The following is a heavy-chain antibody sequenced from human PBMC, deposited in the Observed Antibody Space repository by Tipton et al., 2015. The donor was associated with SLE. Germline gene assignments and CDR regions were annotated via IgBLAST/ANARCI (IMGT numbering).Heavy chain of an antibody. CDR3: AKTGGLRAY. J-gene: IGHJ4*02. CDR1: GGSIRSSSYY. V-gene: IGHV4-39*01. Sequence: TLSLTCTVSGGSIRSSSYYRGWIRQPPGKGLEWIGSIYYSGTTYYNPSLKSRVTISVDTSKNQFSLKLSSVTAADTAVYYCAKTGGLRAYWGQGTLVTVSS. CDR2: IYYSGTT. D-gene: IGHD4-17*01.